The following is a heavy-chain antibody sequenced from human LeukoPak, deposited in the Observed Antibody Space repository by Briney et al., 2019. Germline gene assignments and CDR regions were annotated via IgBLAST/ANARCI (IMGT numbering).Heavy chain of an antibody. CDR3: ARAGTMVRGVILYFDY. D-gene: IGHD3-10*01. CDR1: GFTFSSYA. CDR2: ISYDGSNK. V-gene: IGHV3-30-3*01. J-gene: IGHJ4*02. Sequence: GFLRLSCAASGFTFSSYAMHWVRQAPGKGLEWVAVISYDGSNKYYADSVKGRFTISRDNSKNTLYLQMNSLRAEDTAVYYCARAGTMVRGVILYFDYWGQGTLVTVSS.